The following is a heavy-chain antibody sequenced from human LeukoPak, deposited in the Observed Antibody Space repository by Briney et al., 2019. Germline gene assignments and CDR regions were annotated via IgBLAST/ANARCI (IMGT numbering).Heavy chain of an antibody. D-gene: IGHD5-18*01. CDR3: ARVPNPRNTYGYNDK. J-gene: IGHJ4*02. Sequence: RASVKVSCTASGCAFSDHGVNWVRQAPGQGLEWMGWISGYNGHTSYAQKFQGRVMVTTDRSTNTAYLELRSLRSDDTAVYYCARVPNPRNTYGYNDKWGQGTLVTVSS. CDR2: ISGYNGHT. V-gene: IGHV1-18*04. CDR1: GCAFSDHG.